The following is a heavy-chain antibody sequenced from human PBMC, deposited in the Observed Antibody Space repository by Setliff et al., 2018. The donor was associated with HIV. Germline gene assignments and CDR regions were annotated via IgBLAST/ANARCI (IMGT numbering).Heavy chain of an antibody. CDR1: GFTFSTFG. CDR2: ISGSGSAM. Sequence: GGSLRLSCAASGFTFSTFGLHWVRQAPGKGLEWVSYISGSGSAMYYAGSVEGRFTISRDNAKNSLYLQMNSLRAEDTAVYYCARGDFGYSYGPNDYWGQGTLVTVSS. V-gene: IGHV3-48*04. D-gene: IGHD5-18*01. CDR3: ARGDFGYSYGPNDY. J-gene: IGHJ4*02.